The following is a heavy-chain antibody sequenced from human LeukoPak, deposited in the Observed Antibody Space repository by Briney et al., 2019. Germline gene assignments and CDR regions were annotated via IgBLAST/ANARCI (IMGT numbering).Heavy chain of an antibody. J-gene: IGHJ1*01. Sequence: PSETLSLTCTVSGGSISSGGSYWSWIRQPPGKGLEWIGYIYHSGSTFYNPSLKSRVTISVDTSKNQFSLKLSSVTAADTAVYYCARGFRVAGTVRYFQHWGQGTLVTVSS. CDR2: IYHSGST. CDR1: GGSISSGGSY. CDR3: ARGFRVAGTVRYFQH. V-gene: IGHV4-30-2*01. D-gene: IGHD6-19*01.